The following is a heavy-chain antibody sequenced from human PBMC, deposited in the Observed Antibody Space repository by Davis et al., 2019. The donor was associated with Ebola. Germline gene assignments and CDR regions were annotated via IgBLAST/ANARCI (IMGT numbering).Heavy chain of an antibody. J-gene: IGHJ6*02. D-gene: IGHD1-1*01. CDR2: ISAYDGKT. V-gene: IGHV1-18*04. Sequence: AASVKVSCKASGYTFTSYGISWVRQAPGQGLEWMGWISAYDGKTNYAQKFQGRVTMTTDTSTSTAYMDLRSLRSDDTAVYYCARDGRAPRMLYGMDVWGQGTTVTVSS. CDR1: GYTFTSYG. CDR3: ARDGRAPRMLYGMDV.